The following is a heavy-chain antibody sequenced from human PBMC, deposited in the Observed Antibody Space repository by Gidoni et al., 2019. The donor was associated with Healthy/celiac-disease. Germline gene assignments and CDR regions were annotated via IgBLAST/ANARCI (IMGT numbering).Heavy chain of an antibody. CDR2: INAGNGNT. CDR1: GYTFTSYA. J-gene: IGHJ3*02. Sequence: QVQLVQSGAEAKKPGASVKVSCKASGYTFTSYAMHWVRQAPGQRLEWMGWINAGNGNTKYSQKFQGRVTITRDTSASTAYMELSSLRSEDTAVYYCARGARGSFDAFDIWGQGTMVTVSS. CDR3: ARGARGSFDAFDI. D-gene: IGHD1-26*01. V-gene: IGHV1-3*01.